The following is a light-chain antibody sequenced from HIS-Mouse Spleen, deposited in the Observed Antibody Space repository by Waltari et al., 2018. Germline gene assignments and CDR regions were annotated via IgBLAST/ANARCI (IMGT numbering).Light chain of an antibody. Sequence: QSVLTQPPSASGTPGQRVTISCSGSSSNIGRNTVNWDQQLPGTAPKLLIYSNNQRPSGVPDRFSGSKSGTSASLAISGLQSEDEADYYCAAWDDSLNGNYVFGTGTKVTVL. CDR2: SNN. J-gene: IGLJ1*01. CDR1: SSNIGRNT. CDR3: AAWDDSLNGNYV. V-gene: IGLV1-44*01.